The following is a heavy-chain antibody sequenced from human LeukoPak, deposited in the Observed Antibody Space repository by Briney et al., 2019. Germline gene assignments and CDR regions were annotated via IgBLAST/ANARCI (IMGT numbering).Heavy chain of an antibody. CDR1: GFTVSSNY. V-gene: IGHV3-23*01. CDR3: AKNSQKSFDY. Sequence: GGSLRLSCAASGFTVSSNYMSWVRQAPGKGLEWVSAISGSGGSTYYADSVKGRFTISRDNSKNTLYLQMNSLRAEDTAVYYCAKNSQKSFDYWGQGTLVTVSS. J-gene: IGHJ4*02. CDR2: ISGSGGST.